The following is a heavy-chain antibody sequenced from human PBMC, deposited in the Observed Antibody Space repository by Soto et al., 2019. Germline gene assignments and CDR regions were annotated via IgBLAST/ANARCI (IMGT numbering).Heavy chain of an antibody. J-gene: IGHJ6*02. CDR2: INNAFNT. CDR3: VRENHYYGLDV. V-gene: IGHV3-66*01. Sequence: HPGGSLRLSCAASGFDASVNFMTWVRQAPGKGLEWVSAINNAFNTFYADSVTGRFTISRDNSKNTLYLQMNSLRVEDTAMYYCVRENHYYGLDVWGQGTAVTVSS. CDR1: GFDASVNF.